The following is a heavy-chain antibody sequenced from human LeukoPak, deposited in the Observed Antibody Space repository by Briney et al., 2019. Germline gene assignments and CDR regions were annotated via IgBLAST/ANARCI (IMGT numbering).Heavy chain of an antibody. CDR2: IWYDGSNK. Sequence: GRSLRLSCAASGFTFSSYGMHWVRQAPGKGLEWVAVIWYDGSNKYYADSVKGRFIISRDNSKNTLYLQMNSLRAEDTAVYYCARMGYSSSLYSAHYYYYGMDVWGQGTTVTVSS. CDR1: GFTFSSYG. V-gene: IGHV3-33*01. CDR3: ARMGYSSSLYSAHYYYYGMDV. J-gene: IGHJ6*02. D-gene: IGHD6-13*01.